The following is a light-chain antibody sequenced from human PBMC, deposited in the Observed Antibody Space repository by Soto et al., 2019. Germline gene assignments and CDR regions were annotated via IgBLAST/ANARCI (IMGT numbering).Light chain of an antibody. J-gene: IGLJ1*01. Sequence: QSALPQPPSASGSPGQSVPLSCTGTSSDVGGYNFVSWYQHHPGKAPKLMIYEVTKRPSGVPDRFSCSKSGNTASLTVSGLQAEDEADYYCSSYGGSDNYVFGTGTKLTVL. CDR2: EVT. CDR1: SSDVGGYNF. CDR3: SSYGGSDNYV. V-gene: IGLV2-8*01.